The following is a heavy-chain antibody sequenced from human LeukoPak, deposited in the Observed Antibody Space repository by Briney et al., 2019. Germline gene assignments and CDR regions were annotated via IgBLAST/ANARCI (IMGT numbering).Heavy chain of an antibody. CDR3: ARDRYCSGGSCSYPPGFDY. J-gene: IGHJ4*02. CDR2: IIPIFGTA. D-gene: IGHD2-15*01. V-gene: IGHV1-69*13. Sequence: GASVKVSCKASGGTFSSYAISWVRQAPGQGLEWMGGIIPIFGTANYAQKFQGRVTITADESTSTAYMELSSLRSEDTAVYYCARDRYCSGGSCSYPPGFDYWGQGTLVTVFS. CDR1: GGTFSSYA.